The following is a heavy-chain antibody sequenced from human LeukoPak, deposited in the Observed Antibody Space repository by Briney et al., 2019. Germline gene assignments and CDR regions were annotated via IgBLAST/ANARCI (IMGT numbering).Heavy chain of an antibody. Sequence: PSETLSLTCSVSGGSIRSNLYYWAWIRQSPGKGLEWIGSIFYSGNTYYNSSLKSRVTISVDTSKNQFSLNLSSVTAADTAVYYCARAPYGSGFDYWGQGTLVTVSS. V-gene: IGHV4-39*07. CDR3: ARAPYGSGFDY. CDR2: IFYSGNT. D-gene: IGHD3-10*01. J-gene: IGHJ4*02. CDR1: GGSIRSNLYY.